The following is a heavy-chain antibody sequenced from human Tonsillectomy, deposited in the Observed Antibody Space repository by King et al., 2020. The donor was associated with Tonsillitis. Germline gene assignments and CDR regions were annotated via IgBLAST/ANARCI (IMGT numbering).Heavy chain of an antibody. CDR1: GGSISSSTYY. CDR2: IYYSGSV. Sequence: QVQLQESGPGLVKPSETLSLTCTVSGGSISSSTYYWGWIRQPPGQGLEWIGSIYYSGSVYYNPALKSRVTISVDTSKNQFSLNLSSVTAAETAVYYCARRPGGLAALTERYFDLWGRGTLVTVSS. J-gene: IGHJ2*01. V-gene: IGHV4-39*01. D-gene: IGHD6-13*01. CDR3: ARRPGGLAALTERYFDL.